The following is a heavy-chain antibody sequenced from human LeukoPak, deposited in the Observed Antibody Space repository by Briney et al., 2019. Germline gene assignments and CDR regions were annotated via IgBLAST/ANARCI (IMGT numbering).Heavy chain of an antibody. V-gene: IGHV3-23*01. D-gene: IGHD3-10*01. CDR2: ISSSGGET. CDR1: GFTFNGYG. CDR3: ARKSYAPGSLSFSDY. Sequence: GGSLRLSCAASGFTFNGYGMNWVSQAPGKGLEWVASISSSGGETYFADSLKGRFTVSRDNSKNTLYLQMNSLRAEDTAVYYCARKSYAPGSLSFSDYWGQGTLVTVSS. J-gene: IGHJ4*02.